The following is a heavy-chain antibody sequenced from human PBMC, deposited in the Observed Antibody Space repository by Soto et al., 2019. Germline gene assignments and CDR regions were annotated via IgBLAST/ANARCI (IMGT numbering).Heavy chain of an antibody. CDR1: GFTVSSNY. CDR3: ASVKDTATPHPHY. V-gene: IGHV3-66*01. J-gene: IGHJ4*02. D-gene: IGHD5-18*01. Sequence: GGSLRLSCAASGFTVSSNYMSWVRQAPGKGLEWVSVIYSGGSTYYADSVKGRFTIYRDNSKNTMYQQMISLRADDTAVYYCASVKDTATPHPHYWGQGTLVTVSS. CDR2: IYSGGST.